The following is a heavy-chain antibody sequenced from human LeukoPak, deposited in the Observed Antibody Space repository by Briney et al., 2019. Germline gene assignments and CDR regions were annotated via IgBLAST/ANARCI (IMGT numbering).Heavy chain of an antibody. CDR3: ARSNDYGDYSYGLDV. V-gene: IGHV3-21*01. Sequence: GGSLRLSCAASGFTFSTYSMNWVRQAPGKGLEWVSSISRTSTYIYYADSVKGRFTISRDNAKNSLYLQMNSLRAEDTAVYYCARSNDYGDYSYGLDVWGQGTTVTVSS. CDR1: GFTFSTYS. J-gene: IGHJ6*02. D-gene: IGHD4-17*01. CDR2: ISRTSTYI.